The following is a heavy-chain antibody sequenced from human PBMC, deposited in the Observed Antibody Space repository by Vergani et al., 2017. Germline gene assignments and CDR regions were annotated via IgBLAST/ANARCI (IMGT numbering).Heavy chain of an antibody. CDR2: ISYDGSNK. Sequence: QVQLVESGGGVVQPGRSLRLSCAASGFTFSSYAMHWVRQAPGKGLEWVAVISYDGSNKYYADSVKGRFTISRDNSKNTLYLQMNSLRAEDTAVYYCARALPGRRVATILEGYYFDYWGQGTLVTVSS. CDR1: GFTFSSYA. D-gene: IGHD5-12*01. V-gene: IGHV3-30-3*01. CDR3: ARALPGRRVATILEGYYFDY. J-gene: IGHJ4*02.